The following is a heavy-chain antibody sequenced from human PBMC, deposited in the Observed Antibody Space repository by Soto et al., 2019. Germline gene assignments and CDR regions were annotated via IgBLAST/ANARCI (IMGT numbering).Heavy chain of an antibody. CDR2: ISGSGGST. J-gene: IGHJ4*02. D-gene: IGHD3-10*01. CDR1: GFTFSSYA. Sequence: GGSLRLSCAASGFTFSSYAMSWVRQAPGKGLEWVSAISGSGGSTYYADSVKGRFTISRDNSKNTLYLQMNSLRAEDTAVYYCARAYYYGSGSYIPYFGYWGQGALVTVSS. V-gene: IGHV3-23*01. CDR3: ARAYYYGSGSYIPYFGY.